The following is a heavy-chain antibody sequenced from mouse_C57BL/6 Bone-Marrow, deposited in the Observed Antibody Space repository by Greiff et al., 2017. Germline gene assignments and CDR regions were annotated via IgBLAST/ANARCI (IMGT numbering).Heavy chain of an antibody. J-gene: IGHJ4*01. V-gene: IGHV14-1*01. D-gene: IGHD1-1*01. CDR2: IDPENGDT. Sequence: EVQLQQSGAELVRPGASVKLSCTASGFNIKDYYMHWVKQRPEQGLEWIGRIDPENGDTAYAGKFQGKATMTADTSSNTAYLQLRSLTSEDTAVYYCTTDYCGSSSYYYAMDYWGQGTSVTVSS. CDR3: TTDYCGSSSYYYAMDY. CDR1: GFNIKDYY.